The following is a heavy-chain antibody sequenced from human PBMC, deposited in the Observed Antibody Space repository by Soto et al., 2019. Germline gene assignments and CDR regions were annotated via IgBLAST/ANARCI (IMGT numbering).Heavy chain of an antibody. V-gene: IGHV3-30*18. CDR1: GFTFSSYG. Sequence: GESLKISCAASGFTFSSYGMHWVRQAPGKGLEWVAVISYDGSNKYYADSVKGRFTISRDNSKNTLYLQMNSLRAEDTAVYYCAKAKDDYEVYFDYWGQGTLVTVSS. J-gene: IGHJ4*02. CDR3: AKAKDDYEVYFDY. CDR2: ISYDGSNK. D-gene: IGHD4-17*01.